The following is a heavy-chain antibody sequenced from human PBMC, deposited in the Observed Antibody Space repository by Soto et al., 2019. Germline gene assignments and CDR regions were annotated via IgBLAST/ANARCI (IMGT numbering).Heavy chain of an antibody. Sequence: EASVKVSCKASGFDFGSFGIQFLRQTRGRGLEWIGWIVVASGRTNYARQFQGRVAFSRDMSSTTAYMDLYDLKSDDTAVYFCSADHPHTAIGWPVWGQGTTVTSP. V-gene: IGHV1-58*02. CDR3: SADHPHTAIGWPV. CDR2: IVVASGRT. J-gene: IGHJ6*02. CDR1: GFDFGSFG.